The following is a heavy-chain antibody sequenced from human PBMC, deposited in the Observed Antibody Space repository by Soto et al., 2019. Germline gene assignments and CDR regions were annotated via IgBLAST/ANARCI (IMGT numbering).Heavy chain of an antibody. J-gene: IGHJ4*02. CDR3: AIFRTVTTPFDY. Sequence: EVQLVESGGGLVQPGRSLRLSCAASGFTFKDYAMHWVRQAPGKGLEWVSGISWNSGSIGYADSVKGRFTISRDNAKNSLYLQMNSLRAEDTALYYCAIFRTVTTPFDYWGQGTLVTVSS. CDR2: ISWNSGSI. V-gene: IGHV3-9*01. D-gene: IGHD4-17*01. CDR1: GFTFKDYA.